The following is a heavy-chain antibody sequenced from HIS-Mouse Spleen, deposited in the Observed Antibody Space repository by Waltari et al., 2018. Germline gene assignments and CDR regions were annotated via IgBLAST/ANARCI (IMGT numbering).Heavy chain of an antibody. CDR1: GGTFSSYA. V-gene: IGHV1-69*04. CDR2: IIPILGIA. J-gene: IGHJ3*02. CDR3: ARHPEIAAAVGAFDI. Sequence: QVQLVQSGAAVKKPGSSVKVSCTASGGTFSSYAISWVRQAAGKGLEWMGRIIPILGIANYAQKFQGRVTITADKSTSTAYMELSSLRSEDTAVYYCARHPEIAAAVGAFDIWGQGTMVTVSS. D-gene: IGHD6-13*01.